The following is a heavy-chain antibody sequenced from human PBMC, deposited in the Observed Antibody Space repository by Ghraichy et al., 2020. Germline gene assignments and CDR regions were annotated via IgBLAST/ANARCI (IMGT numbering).Heavy chain of an antibody. J-gene: IGHJ4*02. CDR1: GFTFRTYA. V-gene: IGHV3-64D*06. Sequence: GESLNISCSASGFTFRTYAMYWVRQAPGKGLEFVSAIGSAGLSTYYAESVKGRFAISTDTSKNTLYLQMSSLRVEDTAVYYCVRVVPRKQVWLGYADFWGQGTLVTASS. CDR2: IGSAGLST. D-gene: IGHD5-18*01. CDR3: VRVVPRKQVWLGYADF.